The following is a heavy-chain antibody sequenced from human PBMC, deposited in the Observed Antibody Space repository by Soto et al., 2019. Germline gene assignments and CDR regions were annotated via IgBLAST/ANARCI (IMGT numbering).Heavy chain of an antibody. CDR1: GFSLSTSGVG. Sequence: QITLKESCPTLVKPTQTLTLTCTFSGFSLSTSGVGVAWIRQPPGEALEWLALIYWDADKRYRPSLESRLTITQDTSKNQVVVTMTNMDSVDTATYYCAYLSWSGGSCYWFSFSGMDVWGQGTTVTVSS. V-gene: IGHV2-5*02. J-gene: IGHJ6*02. D-gene: IGHD2-15*01. CDR3: AYLSWSGGSCYWFSFSGMDV. CDR2: IYWDADK.